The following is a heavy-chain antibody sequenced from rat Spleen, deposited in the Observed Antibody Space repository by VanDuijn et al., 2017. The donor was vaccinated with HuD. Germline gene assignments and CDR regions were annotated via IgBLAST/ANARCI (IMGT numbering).Heavy chain of an antibody. V-gene: IGHV2-13*01. D-gene: IGHD1-2*01. Sequence: QVQLKESGPGLVQPSQTLSLTCTVSGFSLSNYGVIWVRQPPGKGLEWMGVIWGNGSPNYNSALKSRLSISRDTSKSQVFLKMNSVQTEDTAMYFCARADIGAIYTDGIWGQGVMVTVSS. CDR1: GFSLSNYG. CDR2: IWGNGSP. CDR3: ARADIGAIYTDGI. J-gene: IGHJ2*01.